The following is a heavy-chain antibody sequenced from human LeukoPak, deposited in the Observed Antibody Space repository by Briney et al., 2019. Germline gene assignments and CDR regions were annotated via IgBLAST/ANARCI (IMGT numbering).Heavy chain of an antibody. V-gene: IGHV3-23*01. CDR2: ISGGGGST. D-gene: IGHD3-22*01. CDR1: GFTFSNYA. CDR3: AKRTYYSDSSSYRAFDY. Sequence: GGSLRLSCAASGFTFSNYAMSWVRQAPGKGLEWVSGISGGGGSTDYADSVKGRFTISRDNSKNTLYLQMNSLRAEDTAVYYCAKRTYYSDSSSYRAFDYWGQGTLVTVSS. J-gene: IGHJ4*02.